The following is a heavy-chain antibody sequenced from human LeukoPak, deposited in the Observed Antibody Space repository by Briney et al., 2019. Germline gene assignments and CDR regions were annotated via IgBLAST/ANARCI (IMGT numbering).Heavy chain of an antibody. CDR1: GGTFRSYA. Sequence: SVKVSCKASGGTFRSYAISWVRQAPGQGLEWMGGIIPIFGTANYAQKFQGRVTITTDESTSTAYMELSSLRSEDTAVYYCARIDGYPLGEWFDPWGQGTLVTVSS. CDR2: IIPIFGTA. V-gene: IGHV1-69*05. D-gene: IGHD5-24*01. CDR3: ARIDGYPLGEWFDP. J-gene: IGHJ5*02.